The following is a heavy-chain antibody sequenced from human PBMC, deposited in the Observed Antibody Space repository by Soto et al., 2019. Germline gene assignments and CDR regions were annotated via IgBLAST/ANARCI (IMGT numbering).Heavy chain of an antibody. V-gene: IGHV1-18*01. CDR2: INTYNGMT. CDR3: AKSPPGEMATD. D-gene: IGHD5-12*01. J-gene: IGHJ4*02. Sequence: QVQLVQSGGEVKKPGASVTVSCKASGYTFINYHITWVRQAPGQGLEGMAWINTYNGMTDYAQRFQGRVTITRDTSTSTAYMELRNLGSDDTAVYFCAKSPPGEMATDSGQGPLVTVSS. CDR1: GYTFINYH.